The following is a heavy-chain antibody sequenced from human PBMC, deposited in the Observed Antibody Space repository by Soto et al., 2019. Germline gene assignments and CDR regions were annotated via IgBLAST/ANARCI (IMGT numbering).Heavy chain of an antibody. Sequence: EVQLVESGGGLIQPGGSLRLSCAASGFTFSSNDMNWVRQAPGKGLEWVSLIYSGGSTYYADSVKGRFTISRDNSKNTLYLQMSLLTAEATAVYYCATRPLLPGAPWGQGTMVTVSS. CDR2: IYSGGST. CDR1: GFTFSSND. V-gene: IGHV3-53*01. D-gene: IGHD3-22*01. CDR3: ATRPLLPGAP. J-gene: IGHJ3*01.